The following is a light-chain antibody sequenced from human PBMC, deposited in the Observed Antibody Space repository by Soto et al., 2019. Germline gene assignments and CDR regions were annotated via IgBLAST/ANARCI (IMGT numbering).Light chain of an antibody. J-gene: IGLJ2*01. CDR2: EVS. Sequence: QSVLTQPASVSGSPGQSITISCTGTSSDVGGYNYVSWYQQHPGKAPKLMIYEVSNRPSGASNRFSGSKSGNTASLTISGLRAEEEADYYCSSYTSSSTVVFGGGTQLTVL. CDR3: SSYTSSSTVV. V-gene: IGLV2-14*01. CDR1: SSDVGGYNY.